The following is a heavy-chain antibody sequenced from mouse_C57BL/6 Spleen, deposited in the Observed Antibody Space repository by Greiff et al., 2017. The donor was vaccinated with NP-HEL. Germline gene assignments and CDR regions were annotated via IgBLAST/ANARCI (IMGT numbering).Heavy chain of an antibody. Sequence: EVMLVESEGGLVQPGSSMKLSCTASGFTFSDYYMAWVRQVPEKGLEWVANINYDGSSTYYLDSLKSRFIISRDNAKNILYLQMSSLKSEDTATYYCAREGWGRGYYFDYWGQGTTLTVSS. CDR3: AREGWGRGYYFDY. J-gene: IGHJ2*01. CDR2: INYDGSST. V-gene: IGHV5-16*01. CDR1: GFTFSDYY. D-gene: IGHD1-1*02.